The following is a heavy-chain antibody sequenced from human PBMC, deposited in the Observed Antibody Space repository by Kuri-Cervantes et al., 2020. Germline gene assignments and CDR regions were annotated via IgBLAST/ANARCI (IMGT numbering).Heavy chain of an antibody. J-gene: IGHJ1*01. CDR1: GYTFTSYG. Sequence: ASVKVSCKASGYTFTSYGISWVRQAPGQGLEWIEWISAYNGDTNYAQKLQGRVTMTTDTSTSTAYMELSRLRSDDTAVYYCARDRGTSGPPGYFQHWGQGTLVTVSS. CDR3: ARDRGTSGPPGYFQH. CDR2: ISAYNGDT. D-gene: IGHD2-2*01. V-gene: IGHV1-18*01.